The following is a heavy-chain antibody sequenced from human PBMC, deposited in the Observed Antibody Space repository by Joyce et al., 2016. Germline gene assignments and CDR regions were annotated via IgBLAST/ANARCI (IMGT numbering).Heavy chain of an antibody. CDR2: IYDSGST. CDR3: ARGGYYNILTRYYLPFDY. D-gene: IGHD3-9*01. J-gene: IGHJ4*02. CDR1: GGSISSSGYS. Sequence: QLQLQESGSGLVKPSQTLSLTCAVSGGSISSSGYSWSWIRQPPGKGLEWIGYIYDSGSTYYNPDHKSRVTISLDRSNNQFSLKLSSVTAADTALYFCARGGYYNILTRYYLPFDYWGRGTLVTVSS. V-gene: IGHV4-30-2*01.